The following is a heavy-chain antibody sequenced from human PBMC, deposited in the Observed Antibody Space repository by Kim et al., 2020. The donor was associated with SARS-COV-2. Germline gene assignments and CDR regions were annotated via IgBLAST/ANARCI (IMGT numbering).Heavy chain of an antibody. CDR2: INSDGSTI. Sequence: GGSLRLSCAASGFTFSTYWMHWVRQIPGKGLVWVSHINSDGSTIDYADSVKGRFTISRDNAKNTLYLQMNSLRVEDTAVYFCARFSSGWSPHGLDVWGQG. V-gene: IGHV3-74*01. J-gene: IGHJ6*02. CDR3: ARFSSGWSPHGLDV. CDR1: GFTFSTYW. D-gene: IGHD6-19*01.